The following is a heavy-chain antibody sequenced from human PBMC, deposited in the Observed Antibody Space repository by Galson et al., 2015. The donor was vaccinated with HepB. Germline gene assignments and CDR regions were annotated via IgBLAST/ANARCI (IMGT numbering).Heavy chain of an antibody. V-gene: IGHV4-4*02. CDR3: ATAPEDPYVYYFDS. CDR2: IYFTGKT. Sequence: SETLSLTCTVSGVSISRDTWWSWVRQPPGKGLEWIGEIYFTGKTNYSPSLKSRATISLDRAKNQFSLNLTSMAAADTAIYYCATAPEDPYVYYFDSWGQGTRVTVSS. D-gene: IGHD3-10*01. CDR1: GVSISRDTW. J-gene: IGHJ4*02.